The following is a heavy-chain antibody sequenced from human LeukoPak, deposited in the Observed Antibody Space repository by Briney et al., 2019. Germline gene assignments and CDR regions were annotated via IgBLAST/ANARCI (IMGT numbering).Heavy chain of an antibody. CDR3: AREMGVRGVMDAFDI. J-gene: IGHJ3*02. V-gene: IGHV4-34*01. CDR1: GVSFSGYY. CDR2: INHSGST. D-gene: IGHD3-10*01. Sequence: SETLSLTCAVYGVSFSGYYWSWIRQPPGKGLEWIGEINHSGSTNYNPSLKSRVTISVDKSKNQFSLRLSSVTAADTAVYYCAREMGVRGVMDAFDIWGQGTIVTVSS.